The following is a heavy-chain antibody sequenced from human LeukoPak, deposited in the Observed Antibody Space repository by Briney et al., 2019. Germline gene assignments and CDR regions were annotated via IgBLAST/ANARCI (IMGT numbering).Heavy chain of an antibody. D-gene: IGHD3-10*01. J-gene: IGHJ4*02. Sequence: GGSLRLSCAASGFTFSSYGMHWVRQAPGKGLEWVAVIWYDGSNKYYADSVKGRFTISRDNSKNTLYLQMNSLRAEDTAVYYCARDGSDSGSYPDFDYRGQGTLVTVSS. CDR3: ARDGSDSGSYPDFDY. CDR2: IWYDGSNK. V-gene: IGHV3-33*01. CDR1: GFTFSSYG.